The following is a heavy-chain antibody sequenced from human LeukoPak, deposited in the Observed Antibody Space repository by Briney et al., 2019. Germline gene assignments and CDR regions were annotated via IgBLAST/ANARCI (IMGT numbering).Heavy chain of an antibody. Sequence: GRSLRLSCAASGFTFSDYYMSWIRQAPGKGLEWVSYISSSGSTIYYADSVKGRFTISRDNAKNSLHLQMNSLRAEDTAVYYCASRDVDTALDYWGQGTLVTVSS. CDR1: GFTFSDYY. D-gene: IGHD5-18*01. CDR3: ASRDVDTALDY. V-gene: IGHV3-11*01. CDR2: ISSSGSTI. J-gene: IGHJ4*02.